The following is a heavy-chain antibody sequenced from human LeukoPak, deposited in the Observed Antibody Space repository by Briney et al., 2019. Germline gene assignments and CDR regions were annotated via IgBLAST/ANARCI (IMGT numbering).Heavy chain of an antibody. Sequence: SGTLSLTCTVSGDSINSLDLWSWIRQPPGKGLEWIGEINHSGSTHYSPSLKSRLSISVDPSKNQFSLKLSSVTAADTAVYYCARGGGYCTNNVCPPWFDPWGQGTLVTVSS. CDR1: GDSINSLDL. CDR3: ARGGGYCTNNVCPPWFDP. CDR2: INHSGST. J-gene: IGHJ5*02. V-gene: IGHV4-4*02. D-gene: IGHD2-8*01.